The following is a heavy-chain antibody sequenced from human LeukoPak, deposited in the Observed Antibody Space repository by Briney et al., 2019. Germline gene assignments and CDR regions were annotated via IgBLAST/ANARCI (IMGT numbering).Heavy chain of an antibody. Sequence: GGSLRLSCAASGFTFSSDAMRWVRQAPGKGLEWVSAISSSGGSTYYADSVRGRFIISRDSSKNTLYLQMNSLRAEDTALYYCARVSDISVAAYFDYWGQGTLVTVSS. D-gene: IGHD6-19*01. J-gene: IGHJ4*02. CDR3: ARVSDISVAAYFDY. CDR2: ISSSGGST. V-gene: IGHV3-23*01. CDR1: GFTFSSDA.